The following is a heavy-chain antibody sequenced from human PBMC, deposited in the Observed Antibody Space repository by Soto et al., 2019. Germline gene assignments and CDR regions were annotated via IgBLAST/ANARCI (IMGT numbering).Heavy chain of an antibody. Sequence: GASVKVSCKASGYTFTSYYMHWVRQAPGQGLEWMGIINPSGGSTSYAQKFQGRVTMTRDTSTSTVYMELSSLRSEDTAVYYCARVRPTVDGATLFDYWGQGTLVTVSS. J-gene: IGHJ4*02. V-gene: IGHV1-46*01. CDR2: INPSGGST. CDR3: ARVRPTVDGATLFDY. CDR1: GYTFTSYY. D-gene: IGHD4-17*01.